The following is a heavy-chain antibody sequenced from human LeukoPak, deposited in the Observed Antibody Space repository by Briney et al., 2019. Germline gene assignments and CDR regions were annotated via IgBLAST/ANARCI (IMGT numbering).Heavy chain of an antibody. Sequence: SETLSLTCTVSGGSISSSSYYWGWIRQPPGKGLEWIGSIYYSGSTYYNPSLKSRVTISVDPSKNQFSLKLSSVTAADTAVYYCARQRYCSSTSCSRGAFDIWGQGTMVTVSS. D-gene: IGHD2-2*01. CDR2: IYYSGST. V-gene: IGHV4-39*01. CDR1: GGSISSSSYY. J-gene: IGHJ3*02. CDR3: ARQRYCSSTSCSRGAFDI.